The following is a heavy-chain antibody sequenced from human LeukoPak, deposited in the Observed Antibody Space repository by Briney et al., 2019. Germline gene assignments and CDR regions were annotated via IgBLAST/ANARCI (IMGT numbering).Heavy chain of an antibody. J-gene: IGHJ6*04. CDR2: ISYDGSNK. Sequence: PGRSLRLSCAASGFIFSSYAMHWVRQAPGKGLEWVAVISYDGSNKYYADSVKGRFTISRDNSKNTLYLQMNSLRAEDTAVYYCARDGAAGLLWFGELYGMDVWGKGTTVTVSS. D-gene: IGHD3-10*01. V-gene: IGHV3-30*04. CDR3: ARDGAAGLLWFGELYGMDV. CDR1: GFIFSSYA.